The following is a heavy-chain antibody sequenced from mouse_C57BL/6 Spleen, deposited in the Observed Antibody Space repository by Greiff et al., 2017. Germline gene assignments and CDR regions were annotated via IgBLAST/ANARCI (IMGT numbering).Heavy chain of an antibody. CDR1: GYTFTSYW. D-gene: IGHD2-3*01. CDR2: INPSNGGT. V-gene: IGHV1-53*01. J-gene: IGHJ4*01. CDR3: AREGYYLYAMDY. Sequence: QVQLQQPGTELVKPGASVKLSCKASGYTFTSYWMHWVKQRPGQGLEWIGNINPSNGGTNYNEKFKSKATLTVDKSSSTAYMQLSSLTSEDSAVYDCAREGYYLYAMDYWGQGTSVTVSS.